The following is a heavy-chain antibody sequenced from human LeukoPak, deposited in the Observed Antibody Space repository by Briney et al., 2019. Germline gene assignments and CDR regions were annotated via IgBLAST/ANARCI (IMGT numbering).Heavy chain of an antibody. CDR2: AYYRSKWYI. V-gene: IGHV6-1*01. CDR3: ARGAVRGGTNFDY. CDR1: GDSLSGSPAV. D-gene: IGHD3-10*01. J-gene: IGHJ4*02. Sequence: SQTLSLTCAISGDSLSGSPAVWNWIRQSPSSGLEWLGRAYYRSKWYIDFAVSVKGRITITPDTSKNQFSLQLNSVTPEDTAVYYCARGAVRGGTNFDYWGQGTLVTVSS.